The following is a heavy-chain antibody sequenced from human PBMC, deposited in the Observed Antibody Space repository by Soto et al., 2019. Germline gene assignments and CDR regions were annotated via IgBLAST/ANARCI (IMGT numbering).Heavy chain of an antibody. CDR2: ISYDGSNK. CDR1: GFSFSSYG. J-gene: IGHJ4*02. V-gene: IGHV3-30*03. CDR3: VAGQYFFDY. Sequence: QVQLVESGGGVVQPGRSLRLSCAASGFSFSSYGMQWVRQAPGKGLEWVAVISYDGSNKYYADSVKDRFTISRDNSKKKLDLQMHSLRADDTAVYYCVAGQYFFDYCGQGTLVTVSS. D-gene: IGHD6-19*01.